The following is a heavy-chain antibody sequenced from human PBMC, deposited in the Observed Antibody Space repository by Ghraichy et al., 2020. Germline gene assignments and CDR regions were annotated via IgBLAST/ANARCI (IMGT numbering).Heavy chain of an antibody. CDR3: AREGSSGVNDAFDI. CDR2: IYYSGST. Sequence: SETLSLTCTVSGGSISSYYWSWIRQPPGKGLEWIGYIYYSGSTNYNPSLKSRVTISVDTSKNQFSLKLSSVTAADTAVYYCAREGSSGVNDAFDIWGQGTMVTVSS. CDR1: GGSISSYY. V-gene: IGHV4-59*01. J-gene: IGHJ3*02. D-gene: IGHD6-6*01.